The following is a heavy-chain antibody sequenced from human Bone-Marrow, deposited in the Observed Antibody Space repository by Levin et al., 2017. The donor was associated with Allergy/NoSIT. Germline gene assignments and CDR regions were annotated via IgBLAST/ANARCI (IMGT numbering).Heavy chain of an antibody. J-gene: IGHJ6*03. CDR2: IYYSGST. V-gene: IGHV4-59*01. D-gene: IGHD2-8*02. CDR1: GGSITSYY. CDR3: ARATPSGGNSYYYFCMEV. Sequence: SETLSLTCTVSGGSITSYYWTWNRQSPEKRLEWIGYIYYSGSTNYNPSLKTRVTMSVDTSKNLFSLNLRSVTAADSAVYYCARATPSGGNSYYYFCMEVWGKGATVTVSS.